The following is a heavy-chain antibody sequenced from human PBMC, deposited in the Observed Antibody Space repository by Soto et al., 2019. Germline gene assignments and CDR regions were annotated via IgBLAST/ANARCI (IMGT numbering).Heavy chain of an antibody. J-gene: IGHJ1*01. CDR3: ARGGSSWSAEYYQH. CDR2: ISGYDGKT. CDR1: GYTFTNYG. V-gene: IGHV1-18*01. Sequence: QVPLVQSGAEVKKPGASVKVSCKASGYTFTNYGISWVRQAPGQGPEWMGWISGYDGKTKFSQSFQGRVTMTTDTSTNTAYMELRSLRSDDTAVYYCARGGSSWSAEYYQHWGQGSLVIVSS. D-gene: IGHD6-13*01.